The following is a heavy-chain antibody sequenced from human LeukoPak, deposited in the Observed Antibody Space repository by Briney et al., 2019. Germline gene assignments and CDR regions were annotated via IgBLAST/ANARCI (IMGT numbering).Heavy chain of an antibody. CDR1: GYTFTSYD. D-gene: IGHD3-10*01. J-gene: IGHJ6*03. CDR3: ARGPLFPPGITMVRGVYYYYYYMDV. CDR2: MNPNSGNT. Sequence: ASVTVSCKASGYTFTSYDINWVRQAAGQGLEWMGWMNPNSGNTVYAQKFQGRVTMTRNTSISTAYMELSGLRSEDTAVYYCARGPLFPPGITMVRGVYYYYYYMDVWGKGTTVTISS. V-gene: IGHV1-8*01.